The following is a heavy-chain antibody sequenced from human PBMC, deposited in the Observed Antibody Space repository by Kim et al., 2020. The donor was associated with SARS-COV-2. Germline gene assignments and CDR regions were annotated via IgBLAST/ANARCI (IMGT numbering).Heavy chain of an antibody. J-gene: IGHJ4*02. CDR3: AKDFRGTGYSLPDY. V-gene: IGHV3-30*18. CDR2: ISYDGSNK. Sequence: GGSLRLSCAASGFTFSSYGMHWVRQAPGKGLEWVAVISYDGSNKYYADSVKGRFTISRDNSKNTLYLQMNSLRAEDTAVYYCAKDFRGTGYSLPDYWGQGTLVTVSS. D-gene: IGHD3-9*01. CDR1: GFTFSSYG.